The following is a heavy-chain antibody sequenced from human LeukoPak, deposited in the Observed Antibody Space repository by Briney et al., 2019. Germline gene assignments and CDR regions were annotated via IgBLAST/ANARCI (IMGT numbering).Heavy chain of an antibody. Sequence: GGSLRLSCAASGFTFSVYWMHWVRQAPGKGLVWVSRLNNDGGSTTYADSVKGRFTISRDNAKNTLSLQMNSLRAKDTAVYYCARDVANAFDIWGQGTMVTVSS. CDR1: GFTFSVYW. D-gene: IGHD2-21*01. CDR3: ARDVANAFDI. V-gene: IGHV3-74*01. CDR2: LNNDGGST. J-gene: IGHJ3*02.